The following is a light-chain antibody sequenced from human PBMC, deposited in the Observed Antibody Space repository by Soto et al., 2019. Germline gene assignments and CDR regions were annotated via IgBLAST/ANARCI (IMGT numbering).Light chain of an antibody. V-gene: IGLV2-14*01. CDR1: SSDVGGYNY. CDR2: DVS. J-gene: IGLJ2*01. Sequence: QSVLTQPASVSGSPGQSITISCTGTSSDVGGYNYVSWYQQHPGKAPKLMIYDVSNRPSGISNRFSGSKSGNTAYLTISGLQAEDEADYYCSSYTSSSTVVFGGCTKLTVL. CDR3: SSYTSSSTVV.